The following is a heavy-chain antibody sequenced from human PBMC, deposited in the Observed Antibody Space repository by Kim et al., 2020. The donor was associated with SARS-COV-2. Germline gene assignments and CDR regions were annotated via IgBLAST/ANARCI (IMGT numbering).Heavy chain of an antibody. J-gene: IGHJ4*02. D-gene: IGHD2-2*01. Sequence: GGSLRLSCAASGFMFSSYWMAWVRQAPGKGPEWVANIKPDGSAPFYVESAKGRFTISRDNAKNSLFLQMNSLRVDDTAIYFCVSSIEYWGQGTLVTVSS. CDR2: IKPDGSAP. CDR3: VSSIEY. CDR1: GFMFSSYW. V-gene: IGHV3-7*01.